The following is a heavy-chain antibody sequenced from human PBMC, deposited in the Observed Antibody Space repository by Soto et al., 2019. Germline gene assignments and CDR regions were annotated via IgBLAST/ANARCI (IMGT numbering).Heavy chain of an antibody. CDR1: GFSLSNARMG. J-gene: IGHJ3*02. D-gene: IGHD2-15*01. CDR2: IFSNDEK. Sequence: QVTLKESGPVLVKPTETLTLTCTVSGFSLSNARMGVSWIRQPPGKALEWLAHIFSNDEKSYSTSLKSRLTISKDTSKSQVVLTMTNMDPVDTATYYCARMVEGYCSGGSCYGAFDIWGQGTMVTVSS. V-gene: IGHV2-26*01. CDR3: ARMVEGYCSGGSCYGAFDI.